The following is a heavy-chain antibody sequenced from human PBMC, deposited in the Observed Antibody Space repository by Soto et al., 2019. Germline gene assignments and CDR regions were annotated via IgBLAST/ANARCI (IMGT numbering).Heavy chain of an antibody. CDR1: GFTFSSNG. V-gene: IGHV3-48*02. CDR3: ARDGGVYDSDIRTNIPHLHS. Sequence: EVQLVESGGGLVQPGGSLRLSCAASGFTFSSNGMNWVRQAPGKGLEWVSFISIGSSTINYADSLRGRFTISRDNAKHSLYLQMNSLTDADTAVYYCARDGGVYDSDIRTNIPHLHSWGQGTLVIVSS. CDR2: ISIGSSTI. J-gene: IGHJ4*02. D-gene: IGHD3-22*01.